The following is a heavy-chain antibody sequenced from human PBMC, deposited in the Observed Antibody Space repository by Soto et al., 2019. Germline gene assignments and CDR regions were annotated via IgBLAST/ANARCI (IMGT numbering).Heavy chain of an antibody. CDR1: GYSISSGYY. CDR2: IYHSGST. CDR3: ARDPTGTTSSGFDP. V-gene: IGHV4-38-2*02. D-gene: IGHD1-7*01. Sequence: SETLSLTCAVSGYSISSGYYWGWIRQPPGKGLEWIGSIYHSGSTYYNPSLKSRVTISVDTSKNQFSLKLSSVTAADTAVYYCARDPTGTTSSGFDPWGQGTLVTVSS. J-gene: IGHJ5*02.